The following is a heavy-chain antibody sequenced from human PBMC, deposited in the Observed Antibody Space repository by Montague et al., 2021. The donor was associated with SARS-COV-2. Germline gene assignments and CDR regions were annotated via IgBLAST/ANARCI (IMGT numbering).Heavy chain of an antibody. V-gene: IGHV6-1*01. CDR3: ARATEWRGYYYYYYMDV. D-gene: IGHD1-14*01. CDR1: GDSVSSHSAA. J-gene: IGHJ6*03. Sequence: CAISGDSVSSHSAAWNWIRQSPSRGLEWLGRTYYRSRWFNDYAVSIRSRITINPDTSKNQFSLQLNSVTPEDTAVYYCARATEWRGYYYYYYMDVWGKGTTVTVSS. CDR2: TYYRSRWFN.